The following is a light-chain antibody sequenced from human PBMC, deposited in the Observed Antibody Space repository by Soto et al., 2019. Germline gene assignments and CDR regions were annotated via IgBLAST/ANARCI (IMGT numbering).Light chain of an antibody. CDR2: AAS. CDR1: QGISSY. CDR3: QQYYSYLT. J-gene: IGKJ5*01. V-gene: IGKV1-8*01. Sequence: AIRMTQSPSSLSASTGDRVTITCRASQGISSYLAWYQQKPGKAPKRLIYAASALQSGVPSRFSGSGSGTDFTLTISCLQSEDFATYCCQQYYSYLTFGQGTRLEIK.